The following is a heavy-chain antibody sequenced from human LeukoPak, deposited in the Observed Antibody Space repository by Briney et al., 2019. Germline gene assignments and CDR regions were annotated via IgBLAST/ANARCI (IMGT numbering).Heavy chain of an antibody. CDR2: ISSSGSTI. CDR3: AKDLFRGRTYPIARNYYYYMDV. J-gene: IGHJ6*03. V-gene: IGHV3-48*03. Sequence: PGGPLRLSCAASGFTFSSYEMNWVRQAPGKGLEWVSYISSSGSTIYYADSVKGRFTISRDNAKNSLYLQMNSLRAEDTAVYYCAKDLFRGRTYPIARNYYYYMDVWGKGTTVTVFS. CDR1: GFTFSSYE. D-gene: IGHD2-21*01.